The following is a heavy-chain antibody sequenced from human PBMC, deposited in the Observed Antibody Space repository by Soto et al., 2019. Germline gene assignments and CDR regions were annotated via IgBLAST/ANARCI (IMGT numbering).Heavy chain of an antibody. CDR3: AREYSGYDSVGFDY. Sequence: QVQLVQSGAEVKKPGASVKVSCKASGYTFTSYAMHWVRQAPGQRHEWMGWINAGNVNTKYSQKFQGRVTITRDTSASTAYMELSSLRSEDTAVYYCAREYSGYDSVGFDYWGQGTLVTVSS. CDR2: INAGNVNT. CDR1: GYTFTSYA. J-gene: IGHJ4*02. V-gene: IGHV1-3*01. D-gene: IGHD5-12*01.